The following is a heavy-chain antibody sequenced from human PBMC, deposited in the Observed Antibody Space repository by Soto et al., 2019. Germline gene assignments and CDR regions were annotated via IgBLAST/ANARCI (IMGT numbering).Heavy chain of an antibody. V-gene: IGHV1-69*01. Sequence: QLQLVQSGAAVKKPGSSVKVSCKASGGTFSSYAISWVRQAPGQGLEWMGGIIPMFGTPNYAQKFQGRVTIAADESTSTAYMDLSSLKSEDTAVYYCARITDYFLGSGYYSPYYFDYWGPGTLVTVSS. CDR3: ARITDYFLGSGYYSPYYFDY. CDR1: GGTFSSYA. D-gene: IGHD3-22*01. CDR2: IIPMFGTP. J-gene: IGHJ4*02.